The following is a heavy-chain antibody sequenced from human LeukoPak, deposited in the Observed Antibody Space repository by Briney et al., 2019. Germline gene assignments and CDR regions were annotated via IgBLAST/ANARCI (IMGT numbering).Heavy chain of an antibody. J-gene: IGHJ3*02. Sequence: ASVKVSCKASGYTFTSHTIAWVRQAPGQGLEWLGYNGNTNYAQKVQGRVTMTTDTSTGTAYMELRSLRSDDTAVYYCARGAIVGAKRDAFDIWGQGTMVTVSS. CDR1: GYTFTSHT. CDR3: ARGAIVGAKRDAFDI. V-gene: IGHV1-18*01. D-gene: IGHD1-26*01. CDR2: NGNT.